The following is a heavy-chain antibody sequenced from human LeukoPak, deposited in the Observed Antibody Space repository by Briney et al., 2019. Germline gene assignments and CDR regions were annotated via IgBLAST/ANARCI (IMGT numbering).Heavy chain of an antibody. CDR2: IYYSGST. J-gene: IGHJ5*02. V-gene: IGHV4-59*01. CDR3: ARNVGYCSSTSCYQYNWFDP. Sequence: PSETLSLTCTVSGGSISSYYWSWIRQPPGKGLEWIGYIYYSGSTNYNPSLKSRVTISVDTSKNQFSLKLSSVTAADTAVYYCARNVGYCSSTSCYQYNWFDPWGQGTLVTVSS. CDR1: GGSISSYY. D-gene: IGHD2-2*01.